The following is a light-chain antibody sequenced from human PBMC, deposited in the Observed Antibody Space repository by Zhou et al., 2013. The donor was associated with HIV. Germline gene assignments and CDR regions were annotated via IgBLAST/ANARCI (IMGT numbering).Light chain of an antibody. CDR1: HSLLQSDGKTY. Sequence: DIVMTQTPLSLSVTPGQPASISCKSSHSLLQSDGKTYLYWYLQKSGQPPQLLIYEVSKRFSGAPHRFTGSGSGTDFTLKISRVEAVDVGVYYCMQSLQFPYTFGQGTRLDIK. V-gene: IGKV2D-29*01. CDR2: EVS. CDR3: MQSLQFPYT. J-gene: IGKJ2*01.